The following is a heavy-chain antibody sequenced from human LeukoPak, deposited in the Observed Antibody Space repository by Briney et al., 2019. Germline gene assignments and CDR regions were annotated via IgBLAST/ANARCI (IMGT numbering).Heavy chain of an antibody. CDR1: GFTFSSYG. J-gene: IGHJ3*02. V-gene: IGHV3-30*02. CDR2: IRYDGSNK. D-gene: IGHD3-10*01. Sequence: PGGSLRLSCAASGFTFSSYGMHWVRQAPGKGLEWVAFIRYDGSNKYYADSVKGRFTISRDNSKNTLYLQMNSLRAEDTAVYYCARERHKYGSGTRGAFDIWGQGTMVTVSS. CDR3: ARERHKYGSGTRGAFDI.